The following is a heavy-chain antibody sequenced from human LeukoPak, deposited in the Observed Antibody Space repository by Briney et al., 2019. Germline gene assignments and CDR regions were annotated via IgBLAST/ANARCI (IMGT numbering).Heavy chain of an antibody. CDR2: INHSGST. J-gene: IGHJ4*02. D-gene: IGHD6-19*01. CDR1: GGSFSGYY. CDR3: ARAPGRGSGWYKY. Sequence: TPSETLSLTCAVYGGSFSGYYWSWIRQPPGKGLEWIGEINHSGSTNYNPSLKSRVTISVDTSKNQFSLKLSSVTAADTAVYYCARAPGRGSGWYKYWGQGTLVTVSS. V-gene: IGHV4-34*01.